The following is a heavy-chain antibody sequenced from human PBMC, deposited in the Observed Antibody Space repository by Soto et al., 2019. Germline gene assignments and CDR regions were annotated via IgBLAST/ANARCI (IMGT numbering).Heavy chain of an antibody. D-gene: IGHD3-10*01. J-gene: IGHJ4*02. Sequence: DVQFLESGGGLVQPGGSLRLSCIASGVTFSTYAMSWVRQAPGKGLEWVSGLTGSGGTTFYADSVKGRFTISRDNSNNTLYREMNSLRAEDTAVYYCAKQRADFGSGSDTYYLDSWGQGTLVTVSS. CDR2: LTGSGGTT. CDR1: GVTFSTYA. V-gene: IGHV3-23*01. CDR3: AKQRADFGSGSDTYYLDS.